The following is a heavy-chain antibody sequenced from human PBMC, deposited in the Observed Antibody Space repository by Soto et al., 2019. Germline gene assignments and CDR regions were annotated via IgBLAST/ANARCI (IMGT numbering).Heavy chain of an antibody. CDR3: ARDPGYYDSSGRYGDYYYYGMDV. CDR2: ISSSSSTI. V-gene: IGHV3-48*02. CDR1: GFTFSSYS. Sequence: GGSLRLSCAASGFTFSSYSMNWVRQAPGKGLEWVSYISSSSSTIYYADSVKGRFTISRDNAKNSLYLQMNSLRDEDTAVYYCARDPGYYDSSGRYGDYYYYGMDVWGQGTTVTVSS. D-gene: IGHD3-22*01. J-gene: IGHJ6*02.